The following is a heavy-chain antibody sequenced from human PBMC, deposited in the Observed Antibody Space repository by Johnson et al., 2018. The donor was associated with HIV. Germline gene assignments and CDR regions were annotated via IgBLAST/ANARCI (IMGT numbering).Heavy chain of an antibody. CDR2: ISSSGSTI. J-gene: IGHJ3*02. CDR1: GFTFDDYA. Sequence: SGFTFDDYAMHWVRQAPGKGLEWVSYISSSGSTIYYADSVKGRFTISRDNAKNSMYLQMNSLRGEDTAVYYCARVWVVEVARGAFDIWGQGTMVTVSS. V-gene: IGHV3-11*04. CDR3: ARVWVVEVARGAFDI. D-gene: IGHD2-15*01.